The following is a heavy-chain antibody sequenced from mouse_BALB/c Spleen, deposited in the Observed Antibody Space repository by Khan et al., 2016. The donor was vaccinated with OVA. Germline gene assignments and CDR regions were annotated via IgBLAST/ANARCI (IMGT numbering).Heavy chain of an antibody. CDR1: GFTFSTYG. J-gene: IGHJ3*01. V-gene: IGHV5-6*01. CDR3: ARLAYYYDSGGFAY. CDR2: VSTAGHYT. Sequence: EVELVESGGDVVKPGGSLKLSCAASGFTFSTYGMSWVRQTPDKRLEWVATVSTAGHYTYYPDTVKGRFTISRDNAKNTLYLQISSLKSEDTAMFYCARLAYYYDSGGFAYWGQGTLVTVSA. D-gene: IGHD1-1*01.